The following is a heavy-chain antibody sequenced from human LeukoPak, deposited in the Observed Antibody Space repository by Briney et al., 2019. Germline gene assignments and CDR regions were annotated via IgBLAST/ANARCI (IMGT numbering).Heavy chain of an antibody. V-gene: IGHV3-23*01. CDR3: AKSGYYDSSGSLGYYGMDV. Sequence: GPSLTLSWAAAGFTFSSSGIGWVRQAPREGLGWVSSISGSGGSTYYADSVKGRFTISRDNSKNTPYLQMNSLRAEDTAVYYCAKSGYYDSSGSLGYYGMDVWGQGTTVTVSS. D-gene: IGHD3-22*01. CDR1: GFTFSSSG. CDR2: ISGSGGST. J-gene: IGHJ6*02.